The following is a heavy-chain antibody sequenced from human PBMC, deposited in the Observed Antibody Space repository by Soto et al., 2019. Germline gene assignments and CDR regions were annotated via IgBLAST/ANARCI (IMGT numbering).Heavy chain of an antibody. J-gene: IGHJ5*02. CDR1: GGSISSYY. Sequence: SETLSLTCTVSGGSISSYYWSWIRQPPGKGLEWIGYIYYSGSTNYNPSLKSRVNISVDPSKNQFSLKLSSVTAADTAVYYCARNRLGYCSGGSCYPSWFDPWGQGTLVTVSS. CDR3: ARNRLGYCSGGSCYPSWFDP. CDR2: IYYSGST. D-gene: IGHD2-15*01. V-gene: IGHV4-59*08.